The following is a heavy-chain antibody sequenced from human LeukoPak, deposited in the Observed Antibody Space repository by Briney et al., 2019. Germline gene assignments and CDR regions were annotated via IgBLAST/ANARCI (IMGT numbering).Heavy chain of an antibody. J-gene: IGHJ5*02. CDR3: ARHPELMRFDP. D-gene: IGHD3-10*01. CDR1: GGSISSSNW. V-gene: IGHV4-4*02. Sequence: SGTLSLTCAVSGGSISSSNWWSWVRQPPGKGLEWIGEIYHSGSTNYNPSLKSAVTISVDTSKNHFSLKLNSVTAADTAVYYCARHPELMRFDPWGQGTLVTVSS. CDR2: IYHSGST.